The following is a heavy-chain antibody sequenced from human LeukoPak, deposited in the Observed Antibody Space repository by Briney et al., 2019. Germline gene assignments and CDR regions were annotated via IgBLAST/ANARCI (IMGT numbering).Heavy chain of an antibody. CDR1: GDSISRGGYS. Sequence: PSETLSLTCTVSGDSISRGGYSWSWIRQPPGKGLEWIGYIYHIGTTYYNPSLKSRVTISVDRSKNQFSLRLTSVTAADTAMYYCARERGLGNIDPWGQGTLVIVSS. CDR2: IYHIGTT. J-gene: IGHJ5*02. V-gene: IGHV4-30-2*01. D-gene: IGHD2/OR15-2a*01. CDR3: ARERGLGNIDP.